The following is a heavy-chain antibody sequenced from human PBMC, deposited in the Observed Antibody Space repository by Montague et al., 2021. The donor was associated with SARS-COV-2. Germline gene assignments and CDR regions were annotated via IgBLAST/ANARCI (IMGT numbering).Heavy chain of an antibody. CDR1: GGSFSGNY. D-gene: IGHD3-22*01. J-gene: IGHJ6*03. Sequence: SETLSLTCAVYGGSFSGNYWNWIRQPPRKGLEWIGEINHGGSTNYNPSLKIRLTISAYTSKNQFSLKLTSVAAADTAVYYCARLRDGVVPSPILVVGPYYSYYYMDVWGKGTTVTVSS. CDR2: INHGGST. V-gene: IGHV4-34*01. CDR3: ARLRDGVVPSPILVVGPYYSYYYMDV.